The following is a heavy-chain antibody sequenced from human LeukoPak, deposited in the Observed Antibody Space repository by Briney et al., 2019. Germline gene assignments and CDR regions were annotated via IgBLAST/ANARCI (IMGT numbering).Heavy chain of an antibody. CDR1: GFIFDSYA. CDR3: ARDHAPGI. CDR2: ISGSTRNI. V-gene: IGHV3-23*01. D-gene: IGHD7-27*01. J-gene: IGHJ3*02. Sequence: GGSLRLSCAASGFIFDSYAMSWVRQAPGKGLEWVSAISGSTRNIYYADSVKGRFTISRDNSKNTLYLQMNNLRVEDTAVYYCARDHAPGIWGQGTMVSVSS.